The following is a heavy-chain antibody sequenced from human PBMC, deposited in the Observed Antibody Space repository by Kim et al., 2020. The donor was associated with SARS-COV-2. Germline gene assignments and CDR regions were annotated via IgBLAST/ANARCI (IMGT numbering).Heavy chain of an antibody. J-gene: IGHJ4*02. Sequence: SQKFQGRVTITRDTSASTAYMELSSLRSEDTAVYYCARDLYGDYEGPFDYWGQGTLVTVSS. CDR3: ARDLYGDYEGPFDY. V-gene: IGHV1-3*01. D-gene: IGHD4-17*01.